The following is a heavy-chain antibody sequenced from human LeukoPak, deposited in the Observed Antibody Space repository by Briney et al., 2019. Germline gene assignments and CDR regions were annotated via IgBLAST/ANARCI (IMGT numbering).Heavy chain of an antibody. V-gene: IGHV3-9*03. CDR3: AKARTGYSSSWYED. CDR1: GFTFDDYA. CDR2: ISWNSGSI. Sequence: QPGRSLRLSCAASGFTFDDYAMHWVRQAPGKGLEWVSGISWNSGSIGYTDSVKGRFTISRDNAKNSLYLQMNSLRAEDMALYYCAKARTGYSSSWYEDWGQGTLVTVSS. J-gene: IGHJ4*02. D-gene: IGHD6-13*01.